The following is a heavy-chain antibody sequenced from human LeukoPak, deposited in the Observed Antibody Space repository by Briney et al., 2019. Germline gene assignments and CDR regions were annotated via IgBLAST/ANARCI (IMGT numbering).Heavy chain of an antibody. CDR2: IIPNFGTA. CDR3: ARVWTSTSALDY. Sequence: SVKVSCKASGGTFSSYAISWVRQAPGQGLEWMGRIIPNFGTANYAQKFQGRVTITTDESTSTAYMELSSLRSEDTAVYYCARVWTSTSALDYWGQGTLVTVSS. J-gene: IGHJ4*02. V-gene: IGHV1-69*05. CDR1: GGTFSSYA. D-gene: IGHD3-10*01.